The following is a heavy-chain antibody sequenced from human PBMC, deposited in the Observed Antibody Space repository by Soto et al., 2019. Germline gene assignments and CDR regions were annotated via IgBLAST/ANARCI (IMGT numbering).Heavy chain of an antibody. J-gene: IGHJ4*02. CDR2: ISYDGSNK. CDR1: GFTFSSYG. D-gene: IGHD3-10*01. V-gene: IGHV3-30*18. CDR3: AKPMYYYGSGSYYNLAY. Sequence: GGSLRLSCAASGFTFSSYGMHWVRQAPGKGLEWVAVISYDGSNKYYADSVKGRFTISRDNSKNTLYLQMNSLRAEDTAVYYCAKPMYYYGSGSYYNLAYWGQGTLVTVYS.